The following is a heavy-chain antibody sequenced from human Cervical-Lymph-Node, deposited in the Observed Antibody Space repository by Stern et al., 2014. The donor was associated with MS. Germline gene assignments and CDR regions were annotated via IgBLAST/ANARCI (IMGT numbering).Heavy chain of an antibody. CDR3: VRDHDYYGMDV. V-gene: IGHV4-61*02. CDR1: GGSIRSGGFY. J-gene: IGHJ6*02. CDR2: MYAPGGS. Sequence: QVQLQESGPRLVKPSQTLSLTCTVSGGSIRSGGFYCTWVRQPAGKGPEWIGRMYAPGGSTYNPSPQSRATIAVDPSKTQFPLPLRSVTAADTAIYYCVRDHDYYGMDVWGQGTTVTVSS.